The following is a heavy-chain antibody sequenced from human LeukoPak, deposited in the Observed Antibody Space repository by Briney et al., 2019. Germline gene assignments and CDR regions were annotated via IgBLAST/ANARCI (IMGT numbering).Heavy chain of an antibody. D-gene: IGHD2-15*01. J-gene: IGHJ3*02. CDR2: IYSGGST. CDR3: ARLGYCSGGSWIDAFDM. V-gene: IGHV3-53*01. CDR1: GLTGSSNY. Sequence: GGSLRLSCAASGLTGSSNYMSWVRQAPGKGLEWVSVIYSGGSTYYADSVKGRFTISRDNSKYTLYLKMNSLRAEDRAVYYFARLGYCSGGSWIDAFDMGGQGTMVTVSS.